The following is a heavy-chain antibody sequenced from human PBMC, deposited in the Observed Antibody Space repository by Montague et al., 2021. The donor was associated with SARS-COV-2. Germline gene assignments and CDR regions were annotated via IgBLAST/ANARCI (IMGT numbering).Heavy chain of an antibody. CDR2: IYYSGST. CDR3: ARHGLAGITIFGVVTPRGGFDI. J-gene: IGHJ3*02. D-gene: IGHD3-3*01. CDR1: GGSISSSSYY. Sequence: SETLSLTCTVSGGSISSSSYYWGWIRQPPGKGLEWIGSIYYSGSTYYNPSLKSRVTISVDTSKNQFSLKLSSVTAEDTAVYYCARHGLAGITIFGVVTPRGGFDIWGQGTMVTVSP. V-gene: IGHV4-39*01.